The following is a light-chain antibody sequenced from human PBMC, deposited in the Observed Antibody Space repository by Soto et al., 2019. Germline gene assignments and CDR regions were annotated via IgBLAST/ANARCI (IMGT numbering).Light chain of an antibody. V-gene: IGLV1-40*01. Sequence: QSVLTQPPSVSGAPGQRVTISCTGSSSNIGAGYDVHWYQQLPGTAPKLLIYGNSNRPSGVPDRFSGSKSGTSASLVITGLQAEDEADYYCQSYDSSLSALWVFGGGTKVTVL. CDR3: QSYDSSLSALWV. CDR2: GNS. CDR1: SSNIGAGYD. J-gene: IGLJ3*02.